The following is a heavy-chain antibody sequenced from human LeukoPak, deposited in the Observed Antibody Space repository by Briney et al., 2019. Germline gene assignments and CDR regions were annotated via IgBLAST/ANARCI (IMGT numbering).Heavy chain of an antibody. Sequence: PSETLSLTCTVSGGSIGSSSYYWGWIRQPPGKGLEWIGSIYYSGSTYYNPSLKSRVTISVDTSKNQFSLKLSSVTAADTAVYYCAITIFGVVIIDYWGQGTLVTVSS. CDR3: AITIFGVVIIDY. J-gene: IGHJ4*02. CDR2: IYYSGST. CDR1: GGSIGSSSYY. V-gene: IGHV4-39*01. D-gene: IGHD3-3*01.